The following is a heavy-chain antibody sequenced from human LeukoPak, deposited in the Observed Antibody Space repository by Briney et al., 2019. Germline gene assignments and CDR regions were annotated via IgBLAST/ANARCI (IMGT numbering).Heavy chain of an antibody. V-gene: IGHV3-74*01. Sequence: GGSLRLSCAASGFTFSNYWMHWVRQAPGKGLVWVSRINSDGINTSYADSVKGRFTISRDNAKNTLNLQMNSLRAEDTAVYYCAKDALEYYDTSGLTTCFDYWGQGTLVTVSS. J-gene: IGHJ4*02. CDR3: AKDALEYYDTSGLTTCFDY. D-gene: IGHD3-22*01. CDR2: INSDGINT. CDR1: GFTFSNYW.